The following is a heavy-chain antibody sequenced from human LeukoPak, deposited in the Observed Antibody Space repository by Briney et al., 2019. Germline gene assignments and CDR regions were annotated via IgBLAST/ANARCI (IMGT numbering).Heavy chain of an antibody. CDR2: MNPNSGNT. Sequence: GASVKVSCKASGYSFTSYDINWGRQAPGQGLGWMGWMNPNSGNTGYAQKFQGRVTITRNTSISTANMELSSLRSEDTAVYYCARAPVGTRVFGYWGQGTLVTVSS. V-gene: IGHV1-8*03. J-gene: IGHJ4*02. CDR3: ARAPVGTRVFGY. CDR1: GYSFTSYD. D-gene: IGHD1-26*01.